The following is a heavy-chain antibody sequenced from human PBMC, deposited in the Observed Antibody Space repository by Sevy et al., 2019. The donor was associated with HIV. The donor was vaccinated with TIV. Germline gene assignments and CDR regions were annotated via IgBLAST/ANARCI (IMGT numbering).Heavy chain of an antibody. D-gene: IGHD3-22*01. CDR3: ARDGGRDYYDSSGYWDY. J-gene: IGHJ4*02. Sequence: GSLRLSCAASVFTFSSYSMNWVRQAPGKGLEWVSYISSSSSTIYYVDSVKGRFTISRDNAKNSLYLQMNSLRDEDTAVYYCARDGGRDYYDSSGYWDYWGQGTLVTVSS. V-gene: IGHV3-48*02. CDR1: VFTFSSYS. CDR2: ISSSSSTI.